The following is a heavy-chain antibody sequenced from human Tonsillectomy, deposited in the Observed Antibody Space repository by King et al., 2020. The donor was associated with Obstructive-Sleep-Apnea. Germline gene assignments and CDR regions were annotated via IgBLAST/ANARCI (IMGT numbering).Heavy chain of an antibody. CDR3: ARDTPGVAPVGY. J-gene: IGHJ4*02. D-gene: IGHD2-15*01. CDR1: GFTFSSNW. CDR2: IISDGSRT. Sequence: VQLVESGGGLVQPGESLRLSCAASGFTFSSNWMHWFRQAPGKALVWVSRIISDGSRTSAADSVKGRFTISRDNAKNTLYLQMNSLRAEDTAVYYCARDTPGVAPVGYWGQGTLVTVSS. V-gene: IGHV3-74*01.